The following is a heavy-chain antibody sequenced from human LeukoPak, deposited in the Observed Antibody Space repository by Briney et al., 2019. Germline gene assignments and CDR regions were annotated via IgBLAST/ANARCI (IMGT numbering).Heavy chain of an antibody. D-gene: IGHD3-10*01. V-gene: IGHV4-59*01. CDR2: IYYSGST. CDR1: GGSISSYY. CDR3: ARSDPGGYTRGGFDY. Sequence: SETLPLTCTVSGGSISSYYWSWIRQPPGKGLEWIGYIYYSGSTNYNPSLKSRVTISVDTSKNQFSLKLSSVTAADTAVYYCARSDPGGYTRGGFDYWGQGTLVTVSS. J-gene: IGHJ4*02.